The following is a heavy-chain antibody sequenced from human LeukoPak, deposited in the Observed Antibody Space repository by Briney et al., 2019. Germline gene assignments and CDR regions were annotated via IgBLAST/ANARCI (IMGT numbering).Heavy chain of an antibody. CDR1: GGSISSSSYY. D-gene: IGHD6-13*01. Sequence: PSETLSLTCTVSGGSISSSSYYWGWIRQPPGKGLEWIGSIYYSGSTYYNPSLKSRVTISVDTSKNQFSLKLSSVTAADTAVYYCARDLGSWYLGDAFDIWGQGTMVTVSS. CDR2: IYYSGST. V-gene: IGHV4-39*07. CDR3: ARDLGSWYLGDAFDI. J-gene: IGHJ3*02.